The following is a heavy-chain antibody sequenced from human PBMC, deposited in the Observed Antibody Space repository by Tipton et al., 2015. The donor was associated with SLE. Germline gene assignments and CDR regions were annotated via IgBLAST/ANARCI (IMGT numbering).Heavy chain of an antibody. D-gene: IGHD3-22*01. Sequence: TLSLTCTVSGGSISSYYWSWIRQPPGKGLEWIGYIYYSGSTNYNPSLKSRVTLSVDTSKNQFSLKLISVTAADTAVYYRARHPSGYYYFDYWGQGTLVTVSS. V-gene: IGHV4-59*08. CDR1: GGSISSYY. CDR2: IYYSGST. J-gene: IGHJ4*02. CDR3: ARHPSGYYYFDY.